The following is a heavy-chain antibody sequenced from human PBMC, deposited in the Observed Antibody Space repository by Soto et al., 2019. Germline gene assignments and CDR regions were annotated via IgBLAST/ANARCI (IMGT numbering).Heavy chain of an antibody. CDR2: INAGNGNT. CDR1: GYPFTSYA. CDR3: ERTHGAGHVRGDV. Sequence: XAVKVSCTASGYPFTSYAMHWVRQSPGQRLEWMGWINAGNGNTKYSQKFQGRVTITRDTSASTAYMELSSLRSEDTAVYYCERTHGAGHVRGDVWGQGTTVTVSS. D-gene: IGHD3-10*01. J-gene: IGHJ6*02. V-gene: IGHV1-3*01.